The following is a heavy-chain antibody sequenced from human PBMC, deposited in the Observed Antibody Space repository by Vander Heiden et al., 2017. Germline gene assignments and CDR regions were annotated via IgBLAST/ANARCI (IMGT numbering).Heavy chain of an antibody. CDR1: GFSLSTSGVG. D-gene: IGHD2-15*01. V-gene: IGHV2-5*02. CDR3: AHRREYCSGGSCYSFYFDY. Sequence: QITLKESGPTLVKPTQTLTLTCTFSGFSLSTSGVGVGWIRQPPGKALEWLALIYWDDDKRYSPSLKSRLTITKDTSKNQVVLTMTNMDPVDTATYYCAHRREYCSGGSCYSFYFDYWGQGTLVTVSS. J-gene: IGHJ4*02. CDR2: IYWDDDK.